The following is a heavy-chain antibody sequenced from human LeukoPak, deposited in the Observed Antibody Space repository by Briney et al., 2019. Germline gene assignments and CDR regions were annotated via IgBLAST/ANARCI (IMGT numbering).Heavy chain of an antibody. CDR3: ARGLGGSYPFDC. Sequence: PGGSLRLSCAASGFTFSNYWMDWVRQAPGKGLVWVSRINTDGSRTTNADSVKGRFTISRDNAKNTLYLQMNSLRADDTAVYFCARGLGGSYPFDCWGQGALVTVSS. CDR1: GFTFSNYW. V-gene: IGHV3-74*01. D-gene: IGHD3-16*02. CDR2: INTDGSRT. J-gene: IGHJ4*02.